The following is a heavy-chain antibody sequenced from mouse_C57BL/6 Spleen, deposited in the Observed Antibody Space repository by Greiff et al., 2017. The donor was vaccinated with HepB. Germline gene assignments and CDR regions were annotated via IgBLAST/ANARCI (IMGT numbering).Heavy chain of an antibody. CDR2: IYPSDSET. CDR3: AKGGDRSYFDY. D-gene: IGHD3-3*01. Sequence: VQLQQPGAELVRPGSSVKLSCKASGYTFTSYWMDWVKQRPGQGLEWIGNIYPSDSETHYNQKFKDKATLTVDKSSSTAYMQLSSLTSEDSAVYYCAKGGDRSYFDYWGQGTTLTVSS. J-gene: IGHJ2*01. V-gene: IGHV1-61*01. CDR1: GYTFTSYW.